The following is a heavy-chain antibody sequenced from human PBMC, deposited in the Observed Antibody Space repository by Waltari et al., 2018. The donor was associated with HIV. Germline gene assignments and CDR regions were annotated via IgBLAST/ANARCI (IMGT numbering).Heavy chain of an antibody. Sequence: QVQLQQWGAGLLKPSETLSLTCAVYGGSFSGYYWSWIRQPPGKGLEWIGEINHSGSTNYNPSLKSRVTISVDTSKNQFSLKLSSVTAADTAVYYCARVCDIVVVVAATPGGFDPWGQGTLVTVSS. CDR3: ARVCDIVVVVAATPGGFDP. J-gene: IGHJ5*02. D-gene: IGHD2-15*01. V-gene: IGHV4-34*01. CDR2: INHSGST. CDR1: GGSFSGYY.